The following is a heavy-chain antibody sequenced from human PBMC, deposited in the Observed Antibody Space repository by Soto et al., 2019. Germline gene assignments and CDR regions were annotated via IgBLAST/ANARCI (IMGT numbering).Heavy chain of an antibody. Sequence: SVKVSCKASGGTFSSYAISWVRQAPGQGLEWMGGIIPIFGTANYAQKFQGRVTITADKSTSTAYMELSSLRSEDTAVYYCARDGYCSGGSCHANAFDIWGQGTMVTV. CDR2: IIPIFGTA. J-gene: IGHJ3*02. D-gene: IGHD2-15*01. CDR1: GGTFSSYA. V-gene: IGHV1-69*06. CDR3: ARDGYCSGGSCHANAFDI.